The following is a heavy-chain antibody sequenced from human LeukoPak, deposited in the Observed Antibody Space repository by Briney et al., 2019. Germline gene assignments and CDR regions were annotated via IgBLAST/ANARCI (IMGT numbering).Heavy chain of an antibody. V-gene: IGHV4-59*08. J-gene: IGHJ4*02. D-gene: IGHD6-13*01. CDR1: GGSISSYY. CDR3: ATNRPGSSSWWPRFDY. Sequence: SETLSLTCTASGGSISSYYWSWIRQPPGKGLEWIGSIYYSGSTNYYPSLKSRVTISVDTSKNQFSLKLSSVTAADTAVYYCATNRPGSSSWWPRFDYWGQGTLVTVSS. CDR2: IYYSGST.